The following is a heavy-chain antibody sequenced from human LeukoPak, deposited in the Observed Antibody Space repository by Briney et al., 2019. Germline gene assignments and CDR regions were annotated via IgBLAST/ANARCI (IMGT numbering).Heavy chain of an antibody. CDR2: IIPIFGTA. CDR1: GGTFSIYA. J-gene: IGHJ6*02. D-gene: IGHD4-17*01. CDR3: ATTVTTIYYGMDV. Sequence: GASVTVSCTASGGTFSIYAISWVRQAPGQGLEWMGGIIPIFGTANYAQKFQGRVTITADESTSTAYMELSSLRSEDTAVYYCATTVTTIYYGMDVWGQGTTVTVSS. V-gene: IGHV1-69*13.